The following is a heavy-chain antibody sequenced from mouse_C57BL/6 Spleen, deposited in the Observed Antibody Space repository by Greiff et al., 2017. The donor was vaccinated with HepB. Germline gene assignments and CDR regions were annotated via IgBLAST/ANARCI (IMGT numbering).Heavy chain of an antibody. Sequence: QVQLQQPGAELVRPGTSVKLSCKASGYTFTSYWMHWVKQRPGQGLEWIGVIDPSDSYTNYNQKFKGKATLTVDTSSSTAYMQLSSLTSEDSAVYYGARLGYYYGSSYGYFDVWGTGTTVTVSS. D-gene: IGHD1-1*01. J-gene: IGHJ1*03. V-gene: IGHV1-59*01. CDR1: GYTFTSYW. CDR3: ARLGYYYGSSYGYFDV. CDR2: IDPSDSYT.